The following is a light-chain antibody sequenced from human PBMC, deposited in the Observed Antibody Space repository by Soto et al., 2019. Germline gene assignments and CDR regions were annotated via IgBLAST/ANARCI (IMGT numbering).Light chain of an antibody. CDR2: AAS. J-gene: IGKJ2*01. CDR3: QHYGPSTPYT. Sequence: EIVLTQSPGTLSLSPGERATLSCRASRSFASSYLAWYQRKPGQSPRLLIYAASNRATGIPDRFTGSGSGTDVTLTISRVEPEDCAVYYCQHYGPSTPYTFGQGTKVEIK. V-gene: IGKV3-20*01. CDR1: RSFASSY.